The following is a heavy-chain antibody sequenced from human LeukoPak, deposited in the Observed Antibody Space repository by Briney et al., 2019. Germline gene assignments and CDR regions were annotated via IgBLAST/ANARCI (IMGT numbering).Heavy chain of an antibody. D-gene: IGHD3-22*01. Sequence: GASVKVSCKASGYTFTSYAMNWVRQAPGQGLEWMGWINANTGNPTYAQGFTGRFVFSLDTSVSTAYLQISSLKAEDTAMYYCARHVYYYDSSGYYPRGGYFDYWGQGTLVTVSS. CDR2: INANTGNP. V-gene: IGHV7-4-1*02. CDR3: ARHVYYYDSSGYYPRGGYFDY. CDR1: GYTFTSYA. J-gene: IGHJ4*02.